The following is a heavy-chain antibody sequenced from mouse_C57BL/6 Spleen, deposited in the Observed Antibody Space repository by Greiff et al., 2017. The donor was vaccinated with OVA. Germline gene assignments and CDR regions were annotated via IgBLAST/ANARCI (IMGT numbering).Heavy chain of an antibody. CDR1: GYTFTTYP. V-gene: IGHV1-47*01. CDR3: ARRRNWDGVFDY. J-gene: IGHJ2*01. CDR2: FHPYNDDT. D-gene: IGHD4-1*01. Sequence: QVHVKQSGAELVKPGASVKMSCKASGYTFTTYPIEWMKQNHGKSLEWIGNFHPYNDDTKYNEKFKGKATLTVEKSSSTVYLELSRLTSDDSAVYYCARRRNWDGVFDYWGQGTTLTVSS.